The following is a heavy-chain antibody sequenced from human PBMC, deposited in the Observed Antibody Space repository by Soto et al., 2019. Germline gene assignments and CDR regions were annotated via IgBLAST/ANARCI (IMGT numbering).Heavy chain of an antibody. V-gene: IGHV3-66*01. D-gene: IGHD1-7*01. CDR2: IHSGGDT. CDR3: ARSRTGTTYGGMDV. CDR1: GFAVSSNY. Sequence: EVQLVESGGDLVQPGGSLRLSCAASGFAVSSNYMTWVRQATGKGLEWVSVIHSGGDTHYADSVRGRFTISRDNSKNTLYLQMNSLRAEDTAVYYCARSRTGTTYGGMDVWGQGPTVTVSS. J-gene: IGHJ6*02.